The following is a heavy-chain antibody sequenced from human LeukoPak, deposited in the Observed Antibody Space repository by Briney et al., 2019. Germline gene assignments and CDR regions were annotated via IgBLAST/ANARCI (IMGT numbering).Heavy chain of an antibody. Sequence: PSETLSLTCTVSGDSISIYYWSWIRQPPGKGLEWIGYIYYTGSTTYNSSLKSRLTISIDTSKNQFSLNLISLTAADTAVCYCARGRGDSRGTSFDSWGQGTLVTVSS. J-gene: IGHJ4*02. CDR3: ARGRGDSRGTSFDS. D-gene: IGHD3-22*01. CDR2: IYYTGST. CDR1: GDSISIYY. V-gene: IGHV4-59*01.